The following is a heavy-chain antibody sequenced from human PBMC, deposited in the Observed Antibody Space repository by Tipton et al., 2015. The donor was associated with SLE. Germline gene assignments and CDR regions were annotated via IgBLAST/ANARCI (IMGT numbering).Heavy chain of an antibody. D-gene: IGHD5/OR15-5a*01. CDR1: GYTFTSYD. CDR3: ARRPSVYDAWHFDL. J-gene: IGHJ2*01. Sequence: QLVQSGAEVKKPGASVKVSCKASGYTFTSYDINWVRQATGQGLEWMGWMNPNSGNTGYAQKFQGRVTMTRNTSTSTAYMELRSLRSEDTAVYYCARRPSVYDAWHFDLWGRGTLVTVSS. V-gene: IGHV1-8*01. CDR2: MNPNSGNT.